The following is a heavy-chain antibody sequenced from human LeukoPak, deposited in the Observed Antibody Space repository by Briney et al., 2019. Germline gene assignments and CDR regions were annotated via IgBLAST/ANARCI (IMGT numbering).Heavy chain of an antibody. CDR2: IIPIFGTA. CDR1: GGTFSSYA. D-gene: IGHD2-15*01. J-gene: IGHJ4*02. V-gene: IGHV1-69*13. CDR3: ARDRGYCSGGSCYSFDY. Sequence: SVKVSCKASGGTFSSYAISWVRQAPGQGLEWMGGIIPIFGTANYAQKFQGRVTITADESTSTAYMEMSSLRSEDTAVYYCARDRGYCSGGSCYSFDYWGQGTLVTVSS.